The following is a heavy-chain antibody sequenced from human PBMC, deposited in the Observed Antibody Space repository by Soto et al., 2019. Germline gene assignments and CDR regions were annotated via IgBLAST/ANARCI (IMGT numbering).Heavy chain of an antibody. J-gene: IGHJ4*02. CDR3: ARVLSVTLFDH. CDR1: GGSISTGGYY. Sequence: QVQLQESGPGLVKPSQTLSLTCTVSGGSISTGGYYWTWIRQHPGKGLEWIGYIYYSGSTYYNPCLQSRVTISVDTSKNQFSLKLSSVTAADTAVYYCARVLSVTLFDHWGQGTLVTVSS. D-gene: IGHD4-17*01. CDR2: IYYSGST. V-gene: IGHV4-31*03.